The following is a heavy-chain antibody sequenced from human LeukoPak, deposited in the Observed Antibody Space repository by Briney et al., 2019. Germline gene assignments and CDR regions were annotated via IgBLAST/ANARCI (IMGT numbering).Heavy chain of an antibody. CDR3: ARAHTSSWYMDY. CDR2: IYYSGST. Sequence: PSETLSLTCSVSGGSISSYYWSWIRQPPGKGLEWMGYIYYSGSTNYNPSLKSRVTISVDTSENQLSLKLSSVTAADTALYYCARAHTSSWYMDYWGQGTLVTVSS. D-gene: IGHD6-13*01. V-gene: IGHV4-59*01. J-gene: IGHJ4*02. CDR1: GGSISSYY.